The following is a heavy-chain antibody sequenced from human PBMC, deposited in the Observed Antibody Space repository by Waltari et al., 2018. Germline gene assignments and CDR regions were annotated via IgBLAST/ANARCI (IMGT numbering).Heavy chain of an antibody. D-gene: IGHD3-22*01. CDR2: ISYDGSNK. J-gene: IGHJ3*02. CDR1: GVTFSSYP. CDR3: VTYYYDSSGYFI. Sequence: QVQLVESGGGVVQPGRPLRLSCAASGVTFSSYPMHWFRQATGKGLEWVAVISYDGSNKYYADSVKGRFTISRDNSKNTLYLQMNSLRAEDTAVYYCVTYYYDSSGYFIWGKGTMVTVSS. V-gene: IGHV3-30-3*01.